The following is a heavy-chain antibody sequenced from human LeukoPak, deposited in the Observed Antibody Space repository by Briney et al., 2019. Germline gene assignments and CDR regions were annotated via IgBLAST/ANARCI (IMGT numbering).Heavy chain of an antibody. V-gene: IGHV4-39*01. D-gene: IGHD6-19*01. Sequence: SETLSLTCTVSGGSISSSSYYLGWIRHPPGKRLAWIGSIYYSGSTYYNPSLKSRVTISVDTSKNQFSLKLSSVTAADTAVYYCARQIAVAGNWFDPWGQGTLVTVSS. CDR1: GGSISSSSYY. CDR3: ARQIAVAGNWFDP. CDR2: IYYSGST. J-gene: IGHJ5*02.